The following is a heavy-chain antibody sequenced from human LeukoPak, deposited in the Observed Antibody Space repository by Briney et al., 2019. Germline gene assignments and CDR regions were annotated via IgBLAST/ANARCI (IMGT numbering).Heavy chain of an antibody. D-gene: IGHD5-18*01. CDR3: ARDAGATRIQLWSLVELYYFDY. V-gene: IGHV3-30-3*01. Sequence: GRSLRLSCAASGFTFSSYAMHWVRQAPGKKLEWVAVISYDGSNKYYADSVKGRFTISRDNSKNTLYLQMNSLRAEDTAVYYCARDAGATRIQLWSLVELYYFDYWGQGTLVTVSS. J-gene: IGHJ4*02. CDR1: GFTFSSYA. CDR2: ISYDGSNK.